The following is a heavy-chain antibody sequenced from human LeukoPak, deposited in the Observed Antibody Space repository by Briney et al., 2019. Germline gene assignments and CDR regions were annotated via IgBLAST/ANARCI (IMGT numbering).Heavy chain of an antibody. CDR3: AREGAPQLSSYFDH. D-gene: IGHD1-1*01. CDR2: INPNTGGT. CDR1: GYTFTAYY. V-gene: IGHV1-2*02. J-gene: IGHJ4*02. Sequence: ASVKDSCKASGYTFTAYYIHWVRQAPGQGLEWMGWINPNTGGTNFAQRFQGRVTMTRDTSINTAYMELSSLRSDDTAMYYCAREGAPQLSSYFDHWGQGTLVTVSS.